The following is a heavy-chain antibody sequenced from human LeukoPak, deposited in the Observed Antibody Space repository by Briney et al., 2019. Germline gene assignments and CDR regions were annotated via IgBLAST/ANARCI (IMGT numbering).Heavy chain of an antibody. D-gene: IGHD3-10*01. CDR2: TYYRPKWYY. J-gene: IGHJ5*02. CDR3: AREMRLPGSRGGFDP. Sequence: SQTLSLTCAISGDSVSSISVAWNWIRQSPSRGLEWLGRTYYRPKWYYEYAVSVKSRINISPDTFKNQFSLQPTSVTPEDTAVYYCAREMRLPGSRGGFDPWGQGTLVTVSS. CDR1: GDSVSSISVA. V-gene: IGHV6-1*01.